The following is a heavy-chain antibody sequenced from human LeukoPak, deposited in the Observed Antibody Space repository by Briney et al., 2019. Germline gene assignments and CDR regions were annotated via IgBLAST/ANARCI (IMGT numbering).Heavy chain of an antibody. CDR1: GYTFTDYY. J-gene: IGHJ4*02. CDR3: AVIPGYNWNDGLRDY. V-gene: IGHV1-2*06. CDR2: INPNSGGT. Sequence: ASMKVSCKAYGYTFTDYYIHWVRQAPGQGYEWMGRINPNSGGTNYPQKFLGRVTMTRGTSISTAYMELSRLTSDDTAVYYCAVIPGYNWNDGLRDYWGQGTLVTVSS. D-gene: IGHD1-1*01.